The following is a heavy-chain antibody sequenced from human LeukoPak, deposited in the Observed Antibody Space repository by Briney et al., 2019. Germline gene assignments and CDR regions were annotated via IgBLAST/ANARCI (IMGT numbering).Heavy chain of an antibody. CDR1: GYRFTSDW. CDR3: ARLSGRVVCSAGSCYIDS. Sequence: GESLKISCKGSGYRFTSDWIGWVRQMPGKGLEWMGIIYHGGSDTRYSPSFQGQVTISADKSVNTAYLQWSSLKASDTAMYYCARLSGRVVCSAGSCYIDSWGQGTLVTVSS. V-gene: IGHV5-51*01. D-gene: IGHD2-15*01. CDR2: IYHGGSDT. J-gene: IGHJ4*02.